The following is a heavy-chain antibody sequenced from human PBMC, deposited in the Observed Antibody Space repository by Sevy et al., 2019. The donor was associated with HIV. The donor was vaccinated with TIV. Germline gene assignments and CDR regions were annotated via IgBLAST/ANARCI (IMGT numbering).Heavy chain of an antibody. CDR3: ARAYSSGWYDY. CDR2: IHSDDTT. CDR1: GFTVNSNY. J-gene: IGHJ4*02. V-gene: IGHV3-66*01. Sequence: GGSLRLSCAASGFTVNSNYMTWVRQAPGKGLEGVSVIHSDDTTYHADSVKDRFTISRDNFKNTLYLHMSSLRVGDTAVYYCARAYSSGWYDYWGQGTLVTVSS. D-gene: IGHD6-19*01.